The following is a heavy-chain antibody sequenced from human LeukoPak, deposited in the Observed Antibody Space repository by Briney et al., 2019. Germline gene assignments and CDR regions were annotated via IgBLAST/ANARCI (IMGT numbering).Heavy chain of an antibody. CDR1: GGTFSSYA. CDR3: ARGIGAAGSPGVYHY. J-gene: IGHJ4*02. D-gene: IGHD6-13*01. Sequence: SVKVSCKASGGTFSSYAISWVRQAPGQGLEWMGGIIPIFGTANYAQKFQGGVTITADESTSTAYMELSSLRSEDTAVYYCARGIGAAGSPGVYHYWGQGTLVTVSS. V-gene: IGHV1-69*13. CDR2: IIPIFGTA.